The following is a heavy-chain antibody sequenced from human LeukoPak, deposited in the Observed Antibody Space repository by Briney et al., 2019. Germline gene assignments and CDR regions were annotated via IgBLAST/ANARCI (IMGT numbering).Heavy chain of an antibody. D-gene: IGHD2-21*02. CDR2: ISGGGTI. V-gene: IGHV3-23*01. J-gene: IGHJ4*02. CDR1: GFTFTIYT. Sequence: PGGALRLSCAASGFTFTIYTMSWVRQAPGKGLEGVSGISGGGTIYFADSVKGGFTISRDNSKNTIYLQINSLRAEDTAVYYCARGGDAIIFDYWGQGTLVTVSS. CDR3: ARGGDAIIFDY.